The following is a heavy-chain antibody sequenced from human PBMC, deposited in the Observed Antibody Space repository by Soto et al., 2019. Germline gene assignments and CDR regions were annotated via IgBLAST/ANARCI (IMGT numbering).Heavy chain of an antibody. CDR2: INPSIGTT. CDR1: GGTFNRYT. J-gene: IGHJ4*02. V-gene: IGHV1-46*02. Sequence: ASVKVSCKGSGGTFNRYTITWVRQAPGQGLEWMGVINPSIGTTTYAQKFQGRVTMTSDTSTSSVYMELSSLRSEDTAVYYCARGLYNPYDYWGLG. CDR3: ARGLYNPYDY. D-gene: IGHD1-20*01.